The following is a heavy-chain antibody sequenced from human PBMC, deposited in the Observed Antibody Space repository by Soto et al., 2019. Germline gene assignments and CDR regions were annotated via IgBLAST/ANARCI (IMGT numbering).Heavy chain of an antibody. Sequence: GGSLRLSCAASGFTFSSYAMSWVRQAPGKGLEWVSAISGSGGSTYYADSVKGRFTISRDNSKNTLYLQMNSLRAEDTAVYYCAKDWRSSTSCYAFDYWGQGTLVTVSS. CDR3: AKDWRSSTSCYAFDY. V-gene: IGHV3-23*01. CDR1: GFTFSSYA. CDR2: ISGSGGST. D-gene: IGHD2-2*01. J-gene: IGHJ4*02.